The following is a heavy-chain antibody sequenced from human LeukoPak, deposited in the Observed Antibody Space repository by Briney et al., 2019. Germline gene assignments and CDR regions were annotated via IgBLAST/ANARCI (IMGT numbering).Heavy chain of an antibody. J-gene: IGHJ4*02. Sequence: ASVKVSRKASGYTFTSYGISWVRQAPGQGLEWMGWISAYNGNTNYAQKLQGRVTMTTDTSTSTAYMELRSLRSDDTAAYYCARVSSLWFGELGDYFDYWGQGTLVTVSS. D-gene: IGHD3-10*01. CDR3: ARVSSLWFGELGDYFDY. V-gene: IGHV1-18*01. CDR1: GYTFTSYG. CDR2: ISAYNGNT.